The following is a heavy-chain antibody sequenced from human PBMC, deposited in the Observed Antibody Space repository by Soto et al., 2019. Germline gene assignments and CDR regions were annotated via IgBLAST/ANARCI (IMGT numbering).Heavy chain of an antibody. V-gene: IGHV3-9*01. CDR3: AKGLITMVRGVIMGYYFDY. CDR2: ISWNSGSI. CDR1: GFTFDDYA. Sequence: GGSLRLSCAASGFTFDDYAMHWVRQAPGKGLEWVSGISWNSGSIGYADSVKGRFTISRDNAKNSLYLQMNSLRAEDTALYYCAKGLITMVRGVIMGYYFDYWGQGTLVTVSS. D-gene: IGHD3-10*01. J-gene: IGHJ4*02.